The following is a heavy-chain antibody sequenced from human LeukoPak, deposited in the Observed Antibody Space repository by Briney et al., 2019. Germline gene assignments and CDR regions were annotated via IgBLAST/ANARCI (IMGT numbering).Heavy chain of an antibody. V-gene: IGHV3-23*01. CDR2: ISGSDGGT. CDR3: AKRGPIYTSSPGNYFDY. CDR1: GGSISSYY. D-gene: IGHD6-6*01. J-gene: IGHJ4*02. Sequence: PSETLSLTCTVSGGSISSYYWSWIRQPPGKGLEWVSSISGSDGGTYYADSVKGRFTISRDNSKNTLYLQMNSLRAEDTAIYYCAKRGPIYTSSPGNYFDYWGQGTLVTVSS.